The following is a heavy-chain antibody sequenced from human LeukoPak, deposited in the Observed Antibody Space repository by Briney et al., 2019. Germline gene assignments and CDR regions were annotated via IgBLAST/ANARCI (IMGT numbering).Heavy chain of an antibody. J-gene: IGHJ3*02. CDR2: ISGDGGRT. D-gene: IGHD3-16*01. CDR1: GFTFDDYA. Sequence: GGSLRLSCAASGFTFDDYAMHWGRQAPGRGLEWVSLISGDGGRTYYADCVKGRFTISRDNSKNSLYLQMNSLRTEDTALYYCAKDGGEPHANDSFDIWGQGTMVTVSS. CDR3: AKDGGEPHANDSFDI. V-gene: IGHV3-43*02.